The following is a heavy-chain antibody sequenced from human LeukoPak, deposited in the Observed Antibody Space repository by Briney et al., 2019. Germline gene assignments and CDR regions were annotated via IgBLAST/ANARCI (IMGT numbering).Heavy chain of an antibody. CDR3: ARYLDYGGNSRVFQH. J-gene: IGHJ1*01. D-gene: IGHD4-23*01. V-gene: IGHV4-39*07. Sequence: PSETLSLTCTVSGGSISSRSNYWGWIRQPPGKGLEWIGEINHGGSTNYNPSLKSRVTISIDTSKNQFSLKLSSVTAADTAVYYCARYLDYGGNSRVFQHWGQGTLVTVSS. CDR2: INHGGST. CDR1: GGSISSRSNY.